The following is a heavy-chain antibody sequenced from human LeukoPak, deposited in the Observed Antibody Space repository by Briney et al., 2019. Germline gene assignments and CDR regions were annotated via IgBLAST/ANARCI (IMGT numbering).Heavy chain of an antibody. CDR2: ISYDGDSS. CDR3: ARGGITMIVAVEPSFDY. CDR1: RPIFSTYT. V-gene: IGHV3-30-3*01. D-gene: IGHD3-22*01. Sequence: PGGSLRLSCAASRPIFSTYTMHWVRQAPGKGLEWVATISYDGDSSFYADSVKGRFTISRDNSKNTLFLQMNSLKTEDTAVYYCARGGITMIVAVEPSFDYWGQGTLVTVSS. J-gene: IGHJ4*02.